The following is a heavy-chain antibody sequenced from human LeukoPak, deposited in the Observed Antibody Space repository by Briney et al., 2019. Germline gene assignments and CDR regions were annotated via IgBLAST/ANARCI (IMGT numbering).Heavy chain of an antibody. V-gene: IGHV3-23*01. J-gene: IGHJ4*02. CDR2: ISGSGGST. Sequence: PGGSLRLSCAASGFTFSSYAMSWVRQAPGKGLEWVSAISGSGGSTYYADSVKGRFTISRDNSRNTLFLQMNRLRAEDTAVYYCAKHYYDSSGSHFDYWGQGTLVTVSS. CDR3: AKHYYDSSGSHFDY. CDR1: GFTFSSYA. D-gene: IGHD3-22*01.